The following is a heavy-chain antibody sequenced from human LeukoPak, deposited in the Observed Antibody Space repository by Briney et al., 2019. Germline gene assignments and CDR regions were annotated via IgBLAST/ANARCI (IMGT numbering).Heavy chain of an antibody. CDR3: ARELTGTTTFDY. J-gene: IGHJ4*02. V-gene: IGHV4-34*01. Sequence: SETLSLTCAVYGGSFSGYYWSWIRQPPGKGLKWIGEINYSGSTKYLPSLKSRVTISVDTSKNQFSLNLSSVTAADTAVYYCARELTGTTTFDYWGQGTLVTVSS. CDR2: INYSGST. CDR1: GGSFSGYY. D-gene: IGHD1-20*01.